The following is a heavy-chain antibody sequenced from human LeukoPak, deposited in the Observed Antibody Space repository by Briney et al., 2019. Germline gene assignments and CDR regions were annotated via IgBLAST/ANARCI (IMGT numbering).Heavy chain of an antibody. V-gene: IGHV3-53*01. CDR1: GFTVSSNY. CDR3: ARTTVAPGSYDAFDI. CDR2: IYKDGST. D-gene: IGHD4-23*01. J-gene: IGHJ3*02. Sequence: GGSLRLSCAASGFTVSSNYMSWVRQAPGKGLEWVSIIYKDGSTYYADSVKGQFIISRDNSKNTLYLQINSLRVEDTAVYYCARTTVAPGSYDAFDIWGQGTMVTVSS.